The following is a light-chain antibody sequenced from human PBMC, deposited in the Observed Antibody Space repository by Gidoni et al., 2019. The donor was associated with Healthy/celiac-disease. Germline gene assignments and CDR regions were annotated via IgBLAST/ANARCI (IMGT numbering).Light chain of an antibody. J-gene: IGKJ5*01. CDR2: DAS. CDR1: QSVSSY. V-gene: IGKV3-11*01. Sequence: DIVSTPSQATLSWSPGERATLPCRASQSVSSYLAWYQQKPGQAPRLLIYDASNRATGIPARFSGSGSGTDFTLTISSLEPEDFAVYYCQQRSNWPPLTFGQGTRLEMK. CDR3: QQRSNWPPLT.